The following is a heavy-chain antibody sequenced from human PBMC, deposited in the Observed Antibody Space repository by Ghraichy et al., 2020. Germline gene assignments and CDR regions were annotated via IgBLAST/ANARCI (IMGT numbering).Heavy chain of an antibody. CDR1: GGTFTNNA. Sequence: SVKVSCKASGGTFTNNAISWVRQGPGQGLEWMGGIIPMFATPNFAQKFQGRVTIAADESTGTAYMELSSLRSDDTAVYYCARGGGDILSGYYTEDSGAFDIWGHGTMVTVSS. J-gene: IGHJ3*02. V-gene: IGHV1-69*13. CDR3: ARGGGDILSGYYTEDSGAFDI. D-gene: IGHD3-3*01. CDR2: IIPMFATP.